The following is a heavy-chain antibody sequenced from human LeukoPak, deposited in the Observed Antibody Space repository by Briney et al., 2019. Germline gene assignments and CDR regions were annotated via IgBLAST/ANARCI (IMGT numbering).Heavy chain of an antibody. V-gene: IGHV3-74*01. CDR3: ARATTYDILTGYSDY. J-gene: IGHJ4*02. CDR2: INSDGSST. CDR1: GFTFSSYG. Sequence: PGGSLRLSCAASGFTFSSYGMSWVRQAPGKGLEWVSRINSDGSSTRYADSVKGRFSISRDNAKNTLYLQMNSLRAEDTAVYYCARATTYDILTGYSDYWGQGTLVTVSS. D-gene: IGHD3-9*01.